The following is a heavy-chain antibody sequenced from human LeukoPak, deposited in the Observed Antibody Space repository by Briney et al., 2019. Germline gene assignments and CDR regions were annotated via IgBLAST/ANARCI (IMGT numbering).Heavy chain of an antibody. CDR1: GYTLTSYG. D-gene: IGHD5-18*01. Sequence: GASVKVSCKASGYTLTSYGISWVRQAPGQGLEWMGWISAYNGNTHYAQKLQGRVTMTTDTSTSTAYMELRSLRSDDTAVYYCARDVSARDDTPTGPGDYWGQGTLVTVSS. J-gene: IGHJ4*02. V-gene: IGHV1-18*01. CDR2: ISAYNGNT. CDR3: ARDVSARDDTPTGPGDY.